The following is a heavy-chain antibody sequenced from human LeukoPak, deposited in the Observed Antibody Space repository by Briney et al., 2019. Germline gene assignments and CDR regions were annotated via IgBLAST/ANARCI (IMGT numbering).Heavy chain of an antibody. CDR1: GYMFTSYG. V-gene: IGHV1-18*01. J-gene: IGHJ6*03. Sequence: ASVKVSCKASGYMFTSYGLSWVRQTPGQGLEWMGWISGYNSNTKYGQKFQGRVTMTTDTSTNTAYMELGSLRSDDTAVYYCARDVDRVMFGYMDVWGKGTSVTVSS. CDR2: ISGYNSNT. D-gene: IGHD3-10*02. CDR3: ARDVDRVMFGYMDV.